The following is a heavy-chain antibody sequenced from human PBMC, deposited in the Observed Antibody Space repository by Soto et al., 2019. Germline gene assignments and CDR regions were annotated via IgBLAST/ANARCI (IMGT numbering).Heavy chain of an antibody. D-gene: IGHD6-19*01. Sequence: GGSLRLSCVASGFTFSGHGMFWVRQAPGRGLEYVSAISNNGIGTYYTNSVKGRFAISRDNSKNTLYLQMDSLRDEDMAVYYCARSPLAGEALYYFDYWGQGTRVTVSS. CDR3: ARSPLAGEALYYFDY. CDR1: GFTFSGHG. CDR2: ISNNGIGT. V-gene: IGHV3-64*01. J-gene: IGHJ4*02.